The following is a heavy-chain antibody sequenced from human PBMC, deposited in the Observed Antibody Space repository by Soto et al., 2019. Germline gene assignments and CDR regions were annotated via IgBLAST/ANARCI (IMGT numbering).Heavy chain of an antibody. J-gene: IGHJ4*02. V-gene: IGHV4-28*01. CDR1: GYSISSSNW. CDR2: IYYSGTT. Sequence: QVQLQESGPGLVKPSDTLSLTCAVSGYSISSSNWWGWIRQPPGKGLEWIGYIYYSGTTYYNPSLKGXXTXPXXTSKNQFSLKLTSVTAVDTAVYYCARREIQGPIDYWGQGTLVTVSS. D-gene: IGHD1-26*01. CDR3: ARREIQGPIDY.